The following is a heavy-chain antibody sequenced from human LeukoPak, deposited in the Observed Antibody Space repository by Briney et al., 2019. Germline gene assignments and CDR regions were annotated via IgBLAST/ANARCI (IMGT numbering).Heavy chain of an antibody. CDR1: GVSISGHY. J-gene: IGHJ4*02. D-gene: IGHD4-11*01. CDR3: ARHMVAAYSNYDPIY. V-gene: IGHV4-59*11. CDR2: VYDSGGT. Sequence: SETLSLTCTVSGVSISGHYWSWVRQPPEKGLEWIGYVYDSGGTNYNPSLKSRVAISVDTSKNQFSLNLSSVTAADTAVYYCARHMVAAYSNYDPIYWGQGTLVTVPS.